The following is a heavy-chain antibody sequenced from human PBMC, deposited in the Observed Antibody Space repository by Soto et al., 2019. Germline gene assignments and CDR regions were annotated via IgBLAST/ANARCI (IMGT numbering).Heavy chain of an antibody. CDR2: IRSKAYGGTT. Sequence: GGSLRLSCTTSGFTFGDYAMSWSRQAPGKGLQWVGVIRSKAYGGTTDYAASVKGRFTISRDDSKSIAYLQMNSLKSEDTGVYYCTKYTYTSRYAYYGMDVWGHGTTVTVSS. CDR1: GFTFGDYA. D-gene: IGHD6-13*01. CDR3: TKYTYTSRYAYYGMDV. V-gene: IGHV3-49*03. J-gene: IGHJ6*02.